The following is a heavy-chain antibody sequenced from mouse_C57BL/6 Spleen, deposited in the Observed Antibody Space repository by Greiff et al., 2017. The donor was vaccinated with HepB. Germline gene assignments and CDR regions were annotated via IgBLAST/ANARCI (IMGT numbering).Heavy chain of an antibody. CDR2: IYPGDGDT. D-gene: IGHD1-1*01. Sequence: VQLQQSGPELVKPGASVKISCKASGYAFSSSWMNWVKQRPGKGLEWIGRIYPGDGDTNYNGKFKGKATLTADKSSSTAYMQHSSLTSEDSAVYFCARRYGSSYGYFDVWGTGTTVTVSS. V-gene: IGHV1-82*01. J-gene: IGHJ1*03. CDR3: ARRYGSSYGYFDV. CDR1: GYAFSSSW.